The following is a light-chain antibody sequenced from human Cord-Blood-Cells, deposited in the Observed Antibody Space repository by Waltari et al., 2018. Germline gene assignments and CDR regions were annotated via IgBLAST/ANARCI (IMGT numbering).Light chain of an antibody. CDR2: AAS. Sequence: DIQMTQSSPSLSPSVGDRVPHTRRESQGISNYLAWYQQKPGKVPKLLIYAASTLQSGVPYRFSGSGSGTDFTLTISSLQPEDVATYYCKKYNSALRAFGQGTKVEIK. CDR1: QGISNY. J-gene: IGKJ1*01. V-gene: IGKV1-27*01. CDR3: KKYNSALRA.